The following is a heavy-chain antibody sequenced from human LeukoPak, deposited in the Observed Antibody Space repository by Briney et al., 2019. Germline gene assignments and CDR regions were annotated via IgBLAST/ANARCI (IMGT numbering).Heavy chain of an antibody. CDR3: AAHHPEDSSGWDNYYYGMDV. Sequence: SVKVSCKASGSTFTSSAVQWVRQARGQRLEWIGWIVVGSGNTNYAQKFQERVTITRDMSTSTAYMELSSLRSEDTAVYYCAAHHPEDSSGWDNYYYGMDVWGQGTTVTVSS. CDR2: IVVGSGNT. J-gene: IGHJ6*02. CDR1: GSTFTSSA. V-gene: IGHV1-58*01. D-gene: IGHD6-19*01.